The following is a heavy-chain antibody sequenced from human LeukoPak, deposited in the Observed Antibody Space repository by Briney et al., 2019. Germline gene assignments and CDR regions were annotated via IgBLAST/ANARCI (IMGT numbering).Heavy chain of an antibody. CDR1: GGSFSGYY. Sequence: SETLSLTCAVYGGSFSGYYWIWIRQPPGKGLEWIGEINHSGSTNYNPSLKSRVTISVDTSKNQFSLKLSSVTAADAAVYYCASGRSEVRGVRRYYYMDVWGKGTTVTVSS. CDR3: ASGRSEVRGVRRYYYMDV. V-gene: IGHV4-34*01. CDR2: INHSGST. J-gene: IGHJ6*03. D-gene: IGHD3-10*01.